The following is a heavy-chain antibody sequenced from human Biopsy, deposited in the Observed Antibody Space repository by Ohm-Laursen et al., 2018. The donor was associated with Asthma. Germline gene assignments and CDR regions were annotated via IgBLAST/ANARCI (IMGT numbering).Heavy chain of an antibody. J-gene: IGHJ6*02. V-gene: IGHV1-18*01. CDR1: GYTFNSAG. Sequence: SVKVSCNTSGYTFNSAGITWVRQAPGQGLERMGWISVYNGNTKVAQKLQDRVTMITDTSTSTAYMELGSLRSDDTAVYFCARAVDYSHYYGIDVWGQGTTVTVS. CDR3: ARAVDYSHYYGIDV. CDR2: ISVYNGNT. D-gene: IGHD3-10*01.